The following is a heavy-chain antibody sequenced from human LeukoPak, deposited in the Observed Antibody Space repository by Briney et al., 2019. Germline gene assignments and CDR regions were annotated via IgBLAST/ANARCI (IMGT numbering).Heavy chain of an antibody. CDR2: IIPIFGTA. J-gene: IGHJ4*02. D-gene: IGHD6-6*01. CDR3: VIEQLVGKGYYFDY. CDR1: GGTFSRSA. Sequence: GASVKVSCKASGGTFSRSAISWVRQAPGQGLEWMGGIIPIFGTANYAQKFQGRVTITADKSTSTAYMELSSLRSEDTAVYYCVIEQLVGKGYYFDYWGQGTLVTVSS. V-gene: IGHV1-69*06.